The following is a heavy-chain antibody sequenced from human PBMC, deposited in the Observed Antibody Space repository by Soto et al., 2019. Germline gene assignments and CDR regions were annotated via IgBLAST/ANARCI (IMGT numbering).Heavy chain of an antibody. CDR1: GGSISSGGYS. CDR2: IYHSGST. CDR3: ARGPNNMDTAMVYYFDY. Sequence: QLQLQESGSGLVKPSQTLSLTCAVSGGSISSGGYSWSWIRQPPGKGLEWIGYIYHSGSTYYNPSLKSRVTISVDRSKNQFSLKLSSVTAADTAVYYCARGPNNMDTAMVYYFDYWGQGTLVTVSS. J-gene: IGHJ4*02. V-gene: IGHV4-30-2*01. D-gene: IGHD5-18*01.